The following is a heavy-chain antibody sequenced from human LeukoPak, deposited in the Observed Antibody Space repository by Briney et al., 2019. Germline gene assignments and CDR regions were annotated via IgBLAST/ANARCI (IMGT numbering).Heavy chain of an antibody. CDR3: ARRGGLWFGELSFDY. D-gene: IGHD3-10*01. J-gene: IGHJ4*02. Sequence: PSETLSLTCAVYGGSFSGYYWSWIRQPPGKGLEWTGEINHSGSTNYNPSLKSRVTTSVDTSKNQFSLKLSSVTAADTAVYYCARRGGLWFGELSFDYWGQGTLVTVSS. CDR2: INHSGST. V-gene: IGHV4-34*01. CDR1: GGSFSGYY.